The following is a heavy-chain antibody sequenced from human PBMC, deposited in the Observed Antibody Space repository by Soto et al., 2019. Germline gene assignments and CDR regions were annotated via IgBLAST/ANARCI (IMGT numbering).Heavy chain of an antibody. CDR3: TKEHDYGYYGWFDP. J-gene: IGHJ5*02. D-gene: IGHD4-17*01. CDR1: GLAFNSYA. CDR2: ITNSGGST. V-gene: IGHV3-23*01. Sequence: GGSLRLSCVASGLAFNSYAMTWVRQAPGKGLEWVSTITNSGGSTYYADSVKGRFTISRDNSKNTLYMQMTTLTAEDTAIYYCTKEHDYGYYGWFDPWGQGTLVTVSS.